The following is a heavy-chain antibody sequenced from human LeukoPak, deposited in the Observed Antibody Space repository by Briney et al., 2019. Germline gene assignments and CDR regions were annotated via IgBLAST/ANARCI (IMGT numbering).Heavy chain of an antibody. Sequence: GGSLRLSCAASGFTFSTYWMSWVRQAPGKGLEWVANIKQDGSEKYYVDSVRGRFTISRDNAKNSLYVQINSLRAEDTAVYFCARGSNWFDPWGQGTLVTVSS. CDR1: GFTFSTYW. CDR2: IKQDGSEK. V-gene: IGHV3-7*01. J-gene: IGHJ5*02. CDR3: ARGSNWFDP.